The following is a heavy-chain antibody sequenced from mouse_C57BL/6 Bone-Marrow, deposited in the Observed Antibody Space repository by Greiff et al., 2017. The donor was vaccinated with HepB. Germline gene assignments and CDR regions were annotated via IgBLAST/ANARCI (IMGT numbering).Heavy chain of an antibody. Sequence: EVKLMESGGGLVQSGRSLRLSCATSGFTFSDFYMEWVRQAPGKGLEWIAASRNKANDYKTEYSASVKGRFIVSRDTSQSILYLQMNALRAEDTAIYYCARVISLAMDYWGQGTSVTVSS. J-gene: IGHJ4*01. CDR3: ARVISLAMDY. V-gene: IGHV7-1*01. CDR2: SRNKANDYKT. CDR1: GFTFSDFY.